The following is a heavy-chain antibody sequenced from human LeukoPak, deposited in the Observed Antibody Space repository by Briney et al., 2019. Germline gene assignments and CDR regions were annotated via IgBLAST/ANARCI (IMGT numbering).Heavy chain of an antibody. V-gene: IGHV3-13*01. J-gene: IGHJ4*02. CDR3: ARVAKERVGGVYYFDY. D-gene: IGHD1-1*01. CDR2: IGTAGDT. Sequence: PGGSLTLSCAASGFTFSDYEMHGVRQATGKGLEWVSAIGTAGDTYYTGSVKGRFTISRENAKNSLYLQMNSLRAGDTAVYYCARVAKERVGGVYYFDYWGQGTLVTVSS. CDR1: GFTFSDYE.